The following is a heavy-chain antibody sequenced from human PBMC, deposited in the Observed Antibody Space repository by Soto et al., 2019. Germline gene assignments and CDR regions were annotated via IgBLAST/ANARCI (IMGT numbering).Heavy chain of an antibody. V-gene: IGHV1-18*01. CDR2: ISGYNGNT. CDR3: PSQCSSTRYLEL. D-gene: IGHD2-2*01. J-gene: IGHJ2*01. CDR1: GYTFTSYG. Sequence: QVQLLQSGAEVKKPGASVKVSCKASGYTFTSYGICWVRQAPGQGLEWLGWISGYNGNTNYAQNPQDRVTMTTDTTTSTVYMKLTSLRSDDTAVYYYPSQCSSTRYLELWGRGTLVIVSS.